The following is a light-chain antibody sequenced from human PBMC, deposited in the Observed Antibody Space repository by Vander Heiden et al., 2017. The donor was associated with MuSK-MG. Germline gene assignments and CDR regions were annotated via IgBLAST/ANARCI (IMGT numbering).Light chain of an antibody. CDR1: QSLLHSNGYNY. CDR3: MQALQTPPT. V-gene: IGKV2-28*01. CDR2: LGS. Sequence: DLVMTQSPLSLPVTPGEPASISCRSGQSLLHSNGYNYLDWYLQKPGQSPQLLIYLGSNRASGVPDRFSGSGSGTDFTLKISRVEAEDVGVYYCMQALQTPPTFGQGTKLEIK. J-gene: IGKJ2*01.